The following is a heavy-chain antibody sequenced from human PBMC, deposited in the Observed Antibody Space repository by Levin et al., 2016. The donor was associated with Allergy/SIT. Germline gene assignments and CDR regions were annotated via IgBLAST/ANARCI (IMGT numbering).Heavy chain of an antibody. CDR1: GYTFTGHY. V-gene: IGHV1-2*02. CDR2: INPKNDDT. J-gene: IGHJ4*02. Sequence: ASVKVSCKASGYTFTGHYIHWMRQAPGQGLEWMGWINPKNDDTKYAYNFQGRVTMSSDTSISTVYMELNRLTYYDTAVYYCARGIGRPDSTGYRPVDWWGQGTLVTVSS. CDR3: ARGIGRPDSTGYRPVDW. D-gene: IGHD3-22*01.